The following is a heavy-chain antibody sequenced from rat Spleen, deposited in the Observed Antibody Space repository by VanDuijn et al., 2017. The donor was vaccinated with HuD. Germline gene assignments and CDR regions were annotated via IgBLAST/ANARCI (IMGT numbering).Heavy chain of an antibody. J-gene: IGHJ2*01. CDR1: GFSLTGNN. D-gene: IGHD1-2*01. V-gene: IGHV2-63*01. CDR2: MRYDGDT. Sequence: QVQLKESGPGLVQPSQTLSLTCTVSGFSLTGNNVHWVRQPPGKGLEWMGRMRYDGDTSYNSALKSRLSISRDTSKNQVFLKGNSLQTDDTGTYYCSRADIASISTDGIWGQGVMVTVSS. CDR3: SRADIASISTDGI.